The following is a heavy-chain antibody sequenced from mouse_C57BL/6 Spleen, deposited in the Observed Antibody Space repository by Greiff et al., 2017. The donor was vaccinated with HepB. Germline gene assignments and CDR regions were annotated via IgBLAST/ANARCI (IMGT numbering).Heavy chain of an antibody. CDR1: GYAFSSSW. J-gene: IGHJ3*01. D-gene: IGHD2-4*01. V-gene: IGHV1-82*01. CDR3: ARFGDYDWFAY. Sequence: QVQLQESGPELVKPGASVKISCKASGYAFSSSWMNWVKQRPGKGLEWIGRIYPGDGDTNYNGKFKGKATLTADKSSSTAYMQLSSLTSEDSAVYFYARFGDYDWFAYWGQGTLVTVSA. CDR2: IYPGDGDT.